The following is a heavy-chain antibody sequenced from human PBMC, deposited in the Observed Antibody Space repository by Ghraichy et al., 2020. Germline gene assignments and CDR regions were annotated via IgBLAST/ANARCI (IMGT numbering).Heavy chain of an antibody. V-gene: IGHV3-64D*06. CDR1: GFTFSNYA. Sequence: GRSLRLSCSASGFTFSNYAMHWVRQASGKGLEYVSGINNRGGTTYYADSVKGRFTISSDISKNTLHLQMSSLRVEDTAVYYCVRSIRGGSGNNFYYYFGMDVWGQGTTVTVSS. CDR2: INNRGGTT. J-gene: IGHJ6*02. CDR3: VRSIRGGSGNNFYYYFGMDV. D-gene: IGHD3-10*01.